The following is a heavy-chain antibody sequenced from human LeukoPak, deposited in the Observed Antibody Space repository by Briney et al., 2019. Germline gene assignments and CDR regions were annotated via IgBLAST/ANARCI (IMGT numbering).Heavy chain of an antibody. J-gene: IGHJ4*02. V-gene: IGHV4-59*01. D-gene: IGHD6-19*01. CDR2: IYYSGRT. CDR3: ARERAVADYFDY. Sequence: SETLSLTCTVSGGSISSYYWSSIRQPPGKGLEWIGYIYYSGRTNYNPSLKSRVTFSVDTSMNQFSLKLSSVTAADTAVYYCARERAVADYFDYWGQGTLVTVSS. CDR1: GGSISSYY.